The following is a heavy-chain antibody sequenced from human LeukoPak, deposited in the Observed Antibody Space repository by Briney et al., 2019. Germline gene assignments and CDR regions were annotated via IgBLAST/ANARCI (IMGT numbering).Heavy chain of an antibody. V-gene: IGHV3-23*01. CDR2: ISGSGGST. CDR3: AKDLRSTTYSYGAFDI. CDR1: GFIFSSYA. Sequence: PGGSLRLSCAASGFIFSSYAMSWVRQAPGKGLEWVSAISGSGGSTYYADSVKGRFTISRGNSKNTLFLQMNSLRAEDTAVYYCAKDLRSTTYSYGAFDIWGQGTVVTVSS. J-gene: IGHJ3*02. D-gene: IGHD2/OR15-2a*01.